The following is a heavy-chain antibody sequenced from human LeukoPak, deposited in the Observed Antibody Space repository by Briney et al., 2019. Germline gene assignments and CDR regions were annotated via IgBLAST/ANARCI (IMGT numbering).Heavy chain of an antibody. CDR2: INHSGST. V-gene: IGHV4-34*01. CDR1: GGSFSGYY. D-gene: IGHD5-12*01. J-gene: IGHJ6*02. CDR3: ATIATHPNYYYGMDV. Sequence: SETLSLTCAVYGGSFSGYYWSWIRQPPGKELEWIGEINHSGSTNYNPSLKSRVTISVDTSKNQFSLKLSSVTAADTAVYYCATIATHPNYYYGMDVWGQGTTVTVSS.